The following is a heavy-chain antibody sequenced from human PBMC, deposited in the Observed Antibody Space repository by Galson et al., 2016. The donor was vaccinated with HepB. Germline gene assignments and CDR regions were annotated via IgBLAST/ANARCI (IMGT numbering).Heavy chain of an antibody. CDR1: GFIFNSHA. D-gene: IGHD4-11*01. Sequence: SLRLSCAASGFIFNSHAMSWVRQAPGKGLEWVAVISYDGSNEYYADSVKGRFTISRDNSKNTLYLHMNSLRAEDTAVYYCARDRRGVSNTLDYWGQGTLVTVSS. CDR2: ISYDGSNE. V-gene: IGHV3-30-3*01. J-gene: IGHJ4*02. CDR3: ARDRRGVSNTLDY.